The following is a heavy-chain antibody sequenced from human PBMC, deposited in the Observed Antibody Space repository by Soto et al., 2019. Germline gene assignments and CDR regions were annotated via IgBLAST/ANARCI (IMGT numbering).Heavy chain of an antibody. V-gene: IGHV4-4*02. J-gene: IGHJ6*02. Sequence: SETLSLTCAVSGGSISSSNWWSWVRQPPGKGLEWIGEIYHSGSTNYNPSLKSRVTISVDKSKNQFSLKLSSVTAADTAVYYCARVARGYYYGMDVWGQGTTVTVSS. CDR1: GGSISSSNW. CDR3: ARVARGYYYGMDV. CDR2: IYHSGST.